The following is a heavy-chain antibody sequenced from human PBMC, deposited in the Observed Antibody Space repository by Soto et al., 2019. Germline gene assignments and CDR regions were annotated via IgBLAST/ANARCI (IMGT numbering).Heavy chain of an antibody. V-gene: IGHV3-74*01. CDR3: ARPRDDSSGTPFDH. CDR1: GFTFISYW. Sequence: GGALRLSCAASGFTFISYWMHWVLQAPGKGLVWVSRINSDGSSTSYADSVKGRFIISRDNAKNTLYLQMNSLRAEGTAVYYCARPRDDSSGTPFDHWGQGTLVTVSS. D-gene: IGHD3-22*01. CDR2: INSDGSST. J-gene: IGHJ4*02.